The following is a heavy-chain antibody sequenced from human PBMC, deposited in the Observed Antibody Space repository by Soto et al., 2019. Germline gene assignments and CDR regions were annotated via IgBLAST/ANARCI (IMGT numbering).Heavy chain of an antibody. CDR3: AKERGYSGYESDWFDP. Sequence: APGQGLEWMGIINPSGGSTSYAQKFQGRVTMTRDTSTSTVYRELSSLRSEDTAVYYCAKERGYSGYESDWFDPWGQGTLVTVSS. J-gene: IGHJ5*02. CDR2: INPSGGST. D-gene: IGHD5-12*01. V-gene: IGHV1-46*01.